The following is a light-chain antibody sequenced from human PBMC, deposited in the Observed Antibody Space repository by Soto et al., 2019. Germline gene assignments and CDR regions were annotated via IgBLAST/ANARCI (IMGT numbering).Light chain of an antibody. J-gene: IGLJ3*02. V-gene: IGLV7-46*01. Sequence: QAVVTQEPSLTVSPGGTVTLTCGSSTGAVTSGHYPYWFQQKPGQAPRTLIYDTSNKHSWTPARFSGSLLGGKAALPLSGAQPEDEAEYYCLLSYSGARSGVFGGGTKLTVL. CDR3: LLSYSGARSGV. CDR2: DTS. CDR1: TGAVTSGHY.